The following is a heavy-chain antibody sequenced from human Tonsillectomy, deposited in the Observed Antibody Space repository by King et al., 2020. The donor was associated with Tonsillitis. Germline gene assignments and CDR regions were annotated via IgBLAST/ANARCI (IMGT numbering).Heavy chain of an antibody. J-gene: IGHJ4*02. Sequence: VQLVESGGGLVQPGGCLRLSCGATGFTFSSYWMHWVRQAPGKGLVWVSRVNSDGSSTNYADSVKGRFTTSRYNAKNTLYLQMNSLRAEDTAVYYCARALGPDYWGQGTLVTVSS. V-gene: IGHV3-74*01. CDR3: ARALGPDY. CDR1: GFTFSSYW. CDR2: VNSDGSST.